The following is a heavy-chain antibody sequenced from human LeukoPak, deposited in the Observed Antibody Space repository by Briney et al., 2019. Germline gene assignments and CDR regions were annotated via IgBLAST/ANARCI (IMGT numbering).Heavy chain of an antibody. CDR1: GFTFSSYA. CDR2: ISGSGGST. D-gene: IGHD1-26*01. Sequence: PGGSLRLSCAASGFTFSSYAMSWVRQAPGKGLEWVSAISGSGGSTYYADSVKGRCTIPRDNSKNTLYLQMNSLRAEDTAVYCAKGVGGSYSYYYYYYMDVWGKGTTVTVSS. CDR3: AKGVGGSYSYYYYYYMDV. J-gene: IGHJ6*03. V-gene: IGHV3-23*01.